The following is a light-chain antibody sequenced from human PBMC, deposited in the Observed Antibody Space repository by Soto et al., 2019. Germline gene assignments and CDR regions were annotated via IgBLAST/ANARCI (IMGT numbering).Light chain of an antibody. Sequence: ELTQSPDTLSLTPGERATLSCRASERISSNFLAWYQQRPGQAPRLLIYGASTRASGIPDRFSGSGSGTDFALTISRLEPEDFAVFYCQQYGTSPFTFGPGTTVEIK. CDR1: ERISSNF. J-gene: IGKJ3*01. CDR3: QQYGTSPFT. V-gene: IGKV3-20*01. CDR2: GAS.